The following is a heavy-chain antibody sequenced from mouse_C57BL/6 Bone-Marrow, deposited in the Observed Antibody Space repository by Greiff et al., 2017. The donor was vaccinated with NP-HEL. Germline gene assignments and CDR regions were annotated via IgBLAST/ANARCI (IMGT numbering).Heavy chain of an antibody. J-gene: IGHJ2*01. V-gene: IGHV1-82*01. Sequence: QVQLQQSGPELVKPGASVKISCKASGYAFSSSWMNWVKQRPGKGLEWIGRIYPGDGDTNYNGKFKGKATLTADKSSSTAYMQLSSLTSEDSAVYFCASYYYGIRQGDYWGQGTTLTVSS. CDR2: IYPGDGDT. D-gene: IGHD1-1*01. CDR1: GYAFSSSW. CDR3: ASYYYGIRQGDY.